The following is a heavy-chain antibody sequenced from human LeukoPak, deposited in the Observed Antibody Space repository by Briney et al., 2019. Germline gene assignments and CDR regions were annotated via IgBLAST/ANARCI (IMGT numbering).Heavy chain of an antibody. J-gene: IGHJ4*02. CDR1: GYTFTNYA. D-gene: IGHD3-16*02. CDR3: ARAYQRLGQLSLPDY. CDR2: IHPSTGNP. V-gene: IGHV7-4-1*02. Sequence: ASVKVSCKASGYTFTNYAMNWVRQAPGQGLEWMGWIHPSTGNPTYAQDFTGRFVFSLDTSVSTTYMQISSLKAEDTAVYYCARAYQRLGQLSLPDYWGQGTLVTVSS.